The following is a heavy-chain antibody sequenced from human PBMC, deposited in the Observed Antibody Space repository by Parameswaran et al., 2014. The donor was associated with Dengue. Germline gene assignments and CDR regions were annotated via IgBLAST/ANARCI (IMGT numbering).Heavy chain of an antibody. CDR2: ISSSSSFI. Sequence: GESLKISCAASGFTFSYYSMNWVRQAPGKGLEWVSSISSSSSFIYYADSVKGRFTISRDDAKNSLYLHMNSLRAEDTAVYYCATVGSDYYDSSGYSLLPHYYYYYMDVWGKGTTVTVSS. D-gene: IGHD3-22*01. CDR1: GFTFSYYS. V-gene: IGHV3-21*01. J-gene: IGHJ6*03. CDR3: ATVGSDYYDSSGYSLLPHYYYYYMDV.